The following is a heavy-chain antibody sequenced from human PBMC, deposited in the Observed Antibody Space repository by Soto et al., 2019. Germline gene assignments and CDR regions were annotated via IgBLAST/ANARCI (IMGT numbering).Heavy chain of an antibody. D-gene: IGHD3-16*01. V-gene: IGHV4-39*02. Sequence: PSETLSLTCSASGASGTNQIYYWGCFRQPTGKGLEWIGKSYSSGTSYYSSSLESRATISVVSSNSRYSLKLNSVTAADPVTYFCVRGSWGYFASWGQGSLVTVSS. CDR3: VRGSWGYFAS. CDR1: GASGTNQIYY. J-gene: IGHJ4*02. CDR2: SYSSGTS.